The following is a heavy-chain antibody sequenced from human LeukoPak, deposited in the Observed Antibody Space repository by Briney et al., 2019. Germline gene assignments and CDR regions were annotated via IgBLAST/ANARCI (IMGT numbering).Heavy chain of an antibody. Sequence: GGSLRLSCAASGFTFDDYGMSWVRHAPGKGLEWVSGINWNGGSTGYADSVKGRFTISRDNAKNSLYLQMNSPRAEDTALYYCARVLGCTNGVCPYYYYYYMDVWGKGTTVTVSS. CDR2: INWNGGST. D-gene: IGHD2-8*01. J-gene: IGHJ6*03. CDR1: GFTFDDYG. V-gene: IGHV3-20*04. CDR3: ARVLGCTNGVCPYYYYYYMDV.